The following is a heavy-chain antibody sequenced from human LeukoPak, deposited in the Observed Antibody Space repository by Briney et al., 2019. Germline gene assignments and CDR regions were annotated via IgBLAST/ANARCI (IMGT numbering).Heavy chain of an antibody. V-gene: IGHV1-46*01. CDR3: AVIARASRIQLWSLDY. CDR1: GYTFTNYD. J-gene: IGHJ4*02. CDR2: INPSGGST. D-gene: IGHD5-18*01. Sequence: GASVKVSCKASGYTFTNYDVNWVRQAPGQGLEWMGIINPSGGSTSYAQKFQGRVTMTRDTSTSTVYMELSSLRSEDTAVYYCAVIARASRIQLWSLDYWGQGTLVTVSS.